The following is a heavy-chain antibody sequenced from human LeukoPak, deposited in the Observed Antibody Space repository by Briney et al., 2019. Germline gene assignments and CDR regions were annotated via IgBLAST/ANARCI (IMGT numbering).Heavy chain of an antibody. CDR3: ARDWEHMATVIYYFDY. CDR2: IWYDGSNK. V-gene: IGHV3-33*02. CDR1: GFTFSSYG. D-gene: IGHD4-17*01. Sequence: GRSLRLSCAASGFTFSSYGMHWVRQAPGKGLEWVAVIWYDGSNKYYADSAKGRFTISRANSKNTLFLQMDSLRAEDTAVYYCARDWEHMATVIYYFDYWGQGTLVTVSS. J-gene: IGHJ4*02.